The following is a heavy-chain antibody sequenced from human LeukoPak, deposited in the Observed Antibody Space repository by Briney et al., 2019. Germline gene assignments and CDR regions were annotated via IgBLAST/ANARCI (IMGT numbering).Heavy chain of an antibody. J-gene: IGHJ5*02. CDR1: GFTFSSYS. D-gene: IGHD5-24*01. Sequence: PGGSLRLSCAASGFTFSSYSMNWVRQAPGKGLEWVSSISSSSSYIYYADSVKGRFTISRDNAKNSLYLQMNSLRAEDTAVYYCARGKGDGYAERRENWFDPWGQGTLVTVSS. CDR2: ISSSSSYI. V-gene: IGHV3-21*01. CDR3: ARGKGDGYAERRENWFDP.